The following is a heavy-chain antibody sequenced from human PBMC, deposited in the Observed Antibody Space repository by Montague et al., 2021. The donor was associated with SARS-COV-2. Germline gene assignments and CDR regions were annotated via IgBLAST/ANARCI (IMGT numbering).Heavy chain of an antibody. V-gene: IGHV4-4*02. Sequence: SETLSLTCAVSGGSISSSNWWSWVRQPPGKGLEWIGEIHHSGSTXYNPSLKSRVTISVDTSKNQFSLKLSSVTAADTAVYYCARGRKRITVVRGVIIDWFDPWGQGTLVTVSS. J-gene: IGHJ5*02. CDR1: GGSISSSNW. CDR3: ARGRKRITVVRGVIIDWFDP. D-gene: IGHD3-10*01. CDR2: IHHSGST.